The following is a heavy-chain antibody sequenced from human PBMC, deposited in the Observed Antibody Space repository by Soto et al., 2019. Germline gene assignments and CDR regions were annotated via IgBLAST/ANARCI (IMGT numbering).Heavy chain of an antibody. D-gene: IGHD3-22*01. CDR1: GGTFSSYA. J-gene: IGHJ6*02. Sequence: QVQLVQSGAEVKKPGSSVKVSCKASGGTFSSYAISWVRQAPGQGLEWMGGIIPIFGTANYAQNFQGRVTITADESTSTAYMELSSLRSEDTAVYYCARDQSRDSSGSVYYYGMDVWGQGTTVTVSS. V-gene: IGHV1-69*01. CDR3: ARDQSRDSSGSVYYYGMDV. CDR2: IIPIFGTA.